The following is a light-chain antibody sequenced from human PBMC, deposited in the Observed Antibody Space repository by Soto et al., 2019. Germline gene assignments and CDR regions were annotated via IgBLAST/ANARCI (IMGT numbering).Light chain of an antibody. CDR1: SGVIGDYKY. J-gene: IGLJ2*01. Sequence: QSALTQPASVSGSPGQSITISCTGSSGVIGDYKYVSWYKQHPGKAPKLMIYDVSNRPSGVSNRFSASKSGNTASLTISGLQAEDEADYYCSSYTSTNFVIFGGGPKLTVL. CDR3: SSYTSTNFVI. CDR2: DVS. V-gene: IGLV2-14*01.